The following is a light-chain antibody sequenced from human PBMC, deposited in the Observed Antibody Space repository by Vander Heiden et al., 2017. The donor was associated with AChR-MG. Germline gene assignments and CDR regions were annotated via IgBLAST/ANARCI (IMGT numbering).Light chain of an antibody. V-gene: IGLV1-44*01. CDR2: SNS. CDR1: SSSIGSNA. Sequence: QSVLTQPPSASGTPGQRVIISCSGTSSSIGSNAVHWYQQLPGAAPKLLIYSNSHSQIPDRFSGSKSGTSASLAISGLQSEDEATYFCATWDDRLKGPVFGGGTKLTVL. J-gene: IGLJ2*01. CDR3: ATWDDRLKGPV.